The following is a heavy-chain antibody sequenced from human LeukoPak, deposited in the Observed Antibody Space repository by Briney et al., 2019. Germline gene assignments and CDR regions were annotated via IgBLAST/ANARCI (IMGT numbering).Heavy chain of an antibody. CDR1: GFTFKNYG. D-gene: IGHD3-22*01. CDR3: AKDNAKYYYDSSGYFDY. J-gene: IGHJ4*02. Sequence: PGGSLRLSCAASGFTFKNYGMHWVRQAPGKGLEWVAFIRYDGSNKYYADSVKGRFTISRDNSKNTLYLQMNSLRAEDTAVYYCAKDNAKYYYDSSGYFDYWGQGTLVTVSS. V-gene: IGHV3-30*02. CDR2: IRYDGSNK.